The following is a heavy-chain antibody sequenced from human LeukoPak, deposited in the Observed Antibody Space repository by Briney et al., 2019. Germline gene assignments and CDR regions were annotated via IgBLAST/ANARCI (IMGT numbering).Heavy chain of an antibody. CDR3: VKDRTQRGYLTGYFDY. Sequence: GGSLRLSCAASGFTFDDYAMHWVRQVPGKGLEWVSGISWNSGSIGYADSVKGRFTISRDNAKNSLYLQMNSLRAEDTALYYCVKDRTQRGYLTGYFDYWGQGTLVTVSS. D-gene: IGHD5-18*01. J-gene: IGHJ4*02. CDR1: GFTFDDYA. V-gene: IGHV3-9*01. CDR2: ISWNSGSI.